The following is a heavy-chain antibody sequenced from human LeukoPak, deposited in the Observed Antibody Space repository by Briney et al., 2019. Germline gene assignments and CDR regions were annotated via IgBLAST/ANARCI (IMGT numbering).Heavy chain of an antibody. CDR1: GFRFSSYA. CDR2: SSGSGVST. CDR3: ARAGPYYDILTGYYAPDY. Sequence: GGSLRLACSASGFRFSSYAMSWVRQAPGKGLEWVSASSGSGVSTYYADSVKGRFTISRDNSKNTLYLQMNSLRAEDTAVYYCARAGPYYDILTGYYAPDYWGQGTLVTVSS. J-gene: IGHJ4*02. V-gene: IGHV3-23*01. D-gene: IGHD3-9*01.